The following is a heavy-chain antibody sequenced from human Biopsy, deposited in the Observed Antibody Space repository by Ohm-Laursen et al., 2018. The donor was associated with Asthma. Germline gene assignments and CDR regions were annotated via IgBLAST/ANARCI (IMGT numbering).Heavy chain of an antibody. CDR3: AKGRYKWNDGYYGLDV. V-gene: IGHV3-30*18. CDR2: ISYDGSKK. Sequence: SLRLSCSASGVSLSSFGMNWVRQAPGKGLEWVAVISYDGSKKEYGDSVKGRFTISRGNSKDTVYLQMNSLRAEDTAVYYCAKGRYKWNDGYYGLDVWGQGTTVTVS. J-gene: IGHJ6*02. D-gene: IGHD1-20*01. CDR1: GVSLSSFG.